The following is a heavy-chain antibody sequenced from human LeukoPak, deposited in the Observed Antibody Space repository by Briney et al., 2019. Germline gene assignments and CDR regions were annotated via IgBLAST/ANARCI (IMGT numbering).Heavy chain of an antibody. V-gene: IGHV4-59*01. CDR3: ARGRVGDSDY. CDR1: GGSISSYY. CDR2: IYYSGST. Sequence: SETLSLTCTVSGGSISSYYWSWIRQPPGKGLGWIGYIYYSGSTNYNPSLKSRVTISVDTSKNQFSLKPSSVTAADTAVYYCARGRVGDSDYWGQGTLVTVSS. J-gene: IGHJ4*02. D-gene: IGHD1-26*01.